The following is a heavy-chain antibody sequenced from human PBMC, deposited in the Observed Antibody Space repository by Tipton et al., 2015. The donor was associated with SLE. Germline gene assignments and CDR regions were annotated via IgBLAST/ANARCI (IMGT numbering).Heavy chain of an antibody. CDR3: ARKRLPDLDFDL. CDR1: GGSISSGGYY. D-gene: IGHD3-16*01. J-gene: IGHJ2*01. CDR2: IYYSGST. Sequence: LRFSCTVSGGSISSGGYYWSWIRQHPGKGLEWIGYIYYSGSTYYNPSLKSRVTISIDTSKNQLSLKLSSVTAADTAVYYCARKRLPDLDFDLWGRGTLVTVSS. V-gene: IGHV4-31*02.